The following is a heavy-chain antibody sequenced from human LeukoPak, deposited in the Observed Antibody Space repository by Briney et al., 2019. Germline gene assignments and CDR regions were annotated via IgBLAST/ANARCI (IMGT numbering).Heavy chain of an antibody. V-gene: IGHV1-2*02. CDR3: ARGSKDIVVVPAATEPHNWFDP. D-gene: IGHD2-2*01. J-gene: IGHJ5*02. Sequence: ASVKVSCKASGYTFTGYYIHWVRQAPGQGLEWMGWINPNSGGTNYAQKFQGRVTMTRDTSITTAYMELSRLISDDTAVYYCARGSKDIVVVPAATEPHNWFDPWGQGTLVTVSS. CDR2: INPNSGGT. CDR1: GYTFTGYY.